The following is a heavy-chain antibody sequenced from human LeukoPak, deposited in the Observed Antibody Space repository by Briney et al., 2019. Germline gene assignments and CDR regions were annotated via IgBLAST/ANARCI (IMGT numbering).Heavy chain of an antibody. J-gene: IGHJ5*02. CDR1: GFTFSSYS. CDR3: ARDVGYCSSTSCP. Sequence: GGSLRLSCAASGFTFSSYSMNWVRQAPGKGLEWVSVIYSGGSTYYADSVKGRFTISRDNSKNTLYLQMNSLRAEDTAVYYCARDVGYCSSTSCPWGQGTLVTVSS. V-gene: IGHV3-66*01. CDR2: IYSGGST. D-gene: IGHD2-2*01.